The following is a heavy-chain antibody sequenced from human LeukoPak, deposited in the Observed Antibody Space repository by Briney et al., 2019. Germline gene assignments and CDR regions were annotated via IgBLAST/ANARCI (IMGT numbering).Heavy chain of an antibody. CDR3: AGWRSYYDSSGFNWFDP. CDR2: IIPILGIA. V-gene: IGHV1-69*02. J-gene: IGHJ5*02. CDR1: GGTFSSYT. D-gene: IGHD3-22*01. Sequence: PRASVKVSCKASGGTFSSYTISWVRQAPGQGLEWMGRIIPILGIANYAQKFQGRVTITADKSTSTAYMELSSLRSEDTAMYYCAGWRSYYDSSGFNWFDPWGQGTLVTISS.